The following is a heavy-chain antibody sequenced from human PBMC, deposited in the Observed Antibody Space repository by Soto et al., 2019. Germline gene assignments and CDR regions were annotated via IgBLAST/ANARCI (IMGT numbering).Heavy chain of an antibody. CDR3: ARADPTVTTVEWYFDL. CDR2: IIPMFGTP. CDR1: GGTFSAYP. V-gene: IGHV1-69*06. D-gene: IGHD4-17*01. Sequence: QVQLVQSGAEVKKPGSSVRVSCKASGGTFSAYPINWVRQAPGHGLEWMGGIIPMFGTPNYAQKFRGRVTITADKSTSTAYMEVSSLRSEDTAVYYCARADPTVTTVEWYFDLWGRGTLVTVSS. J-gene: IGHJ2*01.